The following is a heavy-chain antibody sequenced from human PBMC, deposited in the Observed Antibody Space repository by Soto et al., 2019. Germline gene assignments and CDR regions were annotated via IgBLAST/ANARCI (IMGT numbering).Heavy chain of an antibody. CDR3: AREGAGFDY. CDR1: GGSISSGGYS. D-gene: IGHD6-19*01. J-gene: IGHJ4*02. V-gene: IGHV4-30-2*01. CDR2: IYHSGST. Sequence: SETLSLTCAVSGGSISSGGYSWSWIRQPPGKGLEWIGYIYHSGSTYYNPSLKSRVTISVDRSKNQFSLKLSSVTAADTAVYYCAREGAGFDYWGQGTLVTVSS.